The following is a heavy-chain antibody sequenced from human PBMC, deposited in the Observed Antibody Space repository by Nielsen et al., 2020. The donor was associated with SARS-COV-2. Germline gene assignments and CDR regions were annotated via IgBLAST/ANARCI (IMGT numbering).Heavy chain of an antibody. D-gene: IGHD6-13*01. CDR2: NTGSGGAT. V-gene: IGHV3-23*01. CDR3: AKIAAAGTASY. CDR1: GFTFSIYA. Sequence: GGSLRLSCAASGFTFSIYAMTWVRQAPGRGLEWVSTNTGSGGATHYADSAKGRFTISRDNAKNSLYLQMNSLRAEDTALYYCAKIAAAGTASYWGQGTLVTVSS. J-gene: IGHJ4*02.